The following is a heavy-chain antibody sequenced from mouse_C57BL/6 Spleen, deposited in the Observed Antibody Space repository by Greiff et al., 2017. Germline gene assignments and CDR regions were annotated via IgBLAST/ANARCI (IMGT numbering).Heavy chain of an antibody. CDR1: GFTFSDYY. V-gene: IGHV5-12*01. D-gene: IGHD2-1*01. CDR2: ISNGGGST. CDR3: ARRRGYGNYDYYAMDY. Sequence: EVQLVESGGGLVQPGGSLKLSCAASGFTFSDYYMYWVRQTPEKRLEWVAYISNGGGSTYYPDTVKGRFTISRDNAKNTLYLQMSRLKSEDTAMYYCARRRGYGNYDYYAMDYWGQGTSVTVSS. J-gene: IGHJ4*01.